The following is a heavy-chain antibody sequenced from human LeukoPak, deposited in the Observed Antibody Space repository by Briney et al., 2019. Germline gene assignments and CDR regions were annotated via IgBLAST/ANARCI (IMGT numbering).Heavy chain of an antibody. D-gene: IGHD6-19*01. CDR3: AKDGAVAGWNVWDY. V-gene: IGHV3-30*18. CDR1: GFTFSSYG. J-gene: IGHJ4*02. CDR2: ISYDGSNK. Sequence: GRSLRLSCAASGFTFSSYGMHWVRQAPGKGLEWVAVISYDGSNKYYADSVKGRFTISRDNSKNTLYLQMNSLRAEDTAVYYCAKDGAVAGWNVWDYWGQGTLVTVSS.